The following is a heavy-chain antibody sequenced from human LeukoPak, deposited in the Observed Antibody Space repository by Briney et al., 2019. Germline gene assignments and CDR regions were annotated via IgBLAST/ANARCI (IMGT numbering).Heavy chain of an antibody. CDR1: GYTFTNYG. D-gene: IGHD4-17*01. V-gene: IGHV1-18*01. CDR3: ARDNALTVTLDS. CDR2: ISPYNGDT. Sequence: ASVKVSCKASGYTFTNYGLSWVRQAPGQGPQWMGWISPYNGDTNYAQNLQGRVTMTTDTSTSTAYMELRSLRSDDTAVYYCARDNALTVTLDSWGQGTLVTVSS. J-gene: IGHJ4*02.